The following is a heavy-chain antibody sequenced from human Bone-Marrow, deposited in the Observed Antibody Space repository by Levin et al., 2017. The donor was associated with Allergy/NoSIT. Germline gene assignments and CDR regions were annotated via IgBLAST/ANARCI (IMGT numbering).Heavy chain of an antibody. CDR2: ISAYNGNT. D-gene: IGHD4-17*01. V-gene: IGHV1-18*01. CDR1: GYTFRGYG. CDR3: ARDGLYGFRLDY. Sequence: GASVKVSCRTSGYTFRGYGISWVRQAPGQGPEWMGWISAYNGNTNYTQKLQGRVTMTTDSSTNTAYMELRSLRSDDTAVYYCARDGLYGFRLDYWGQGTLVTVSS. J-gene: IGHJ4*02.